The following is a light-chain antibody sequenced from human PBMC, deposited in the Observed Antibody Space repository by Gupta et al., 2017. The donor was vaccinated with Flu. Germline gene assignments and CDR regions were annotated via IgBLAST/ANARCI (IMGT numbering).Light chain of an antibody. CDR1: SSNIGDYT. V-gene: IGLV1-44*01. CDR2: YND. Sequence: QSVLTQPPSASGTPGQRVTISCSGGSSNIGDYTVNWYQQLPGTAPKLVIYYNDQRPSGVPDRFSGSKSGTSASLAISGLQSEEEADYFCEAWDDSLNGVVFGGGTKLTV. J-gene: IGLJ2*01. CDR3: EAWDDSLNGVV.